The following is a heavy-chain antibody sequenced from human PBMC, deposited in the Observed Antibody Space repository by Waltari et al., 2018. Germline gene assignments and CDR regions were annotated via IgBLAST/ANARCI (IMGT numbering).Heavy chain of an antibody. Sequence: QVQLVQSGTEVKKPGASVKVSCKVSGTSLTGVSIHWVRQAPGKGLEWMGGVDTEDGEKIYAQKFQGRVTMTEETATDTAYMELGRLRSEDSAIYYCATVYCGGGACYKYQYYYGLDVWGQGTTVTV. D-gene: IGHD2-8*02. CDR1: GTSLTGVS. CDR3: ATVYCGGGACYKYQYYYGLDV. CDR2: VDTEDGEK. J-gene: IGHJ6*02. V-gene: IGHV1-24*01.